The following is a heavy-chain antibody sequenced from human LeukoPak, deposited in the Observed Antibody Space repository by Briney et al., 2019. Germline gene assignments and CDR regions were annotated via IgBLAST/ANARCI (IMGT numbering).Heavy chain of an antibody. D-gene: IGHD3-3*01. CDR3: ARGPFWSGYFDD. J-gene: IGHJ4*02. CDR2: ISNTGTSI. V-gene: IGHV3-11*01. CDR1: AFTFSDYY. Sequence: GGSLRLSCAASAFTFSDYYMSWISQAPGKGLEWISYISNTGTSIYYADSVKGRFTISRDNAKKSLYLQMSSLRAGDTAVYYCARGPFWSGYFDDWGQGALVTVSS.